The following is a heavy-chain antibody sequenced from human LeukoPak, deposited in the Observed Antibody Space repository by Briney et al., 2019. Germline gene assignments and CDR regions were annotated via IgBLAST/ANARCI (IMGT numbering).Heavy chain of an antibody. D-gene: IGHD3-22*01. J-gene: IGHJ3*02. CDR1: GGSVNSHY. CDR3: ARPYDSSGYYIRGAFDI. Sequence: SETLSLTCTVSGGSVNSHYWSWIRQPPGTGLEWIGYLYFSGSTGYNPSLKSRVSISVETSKNQFSLRLSSVTAADTAVYYCARPYDSSGYYIRGAFDIWGQGAMVTVS. V-gene: IGHV4-59*02. CDR2: LYFSGST.